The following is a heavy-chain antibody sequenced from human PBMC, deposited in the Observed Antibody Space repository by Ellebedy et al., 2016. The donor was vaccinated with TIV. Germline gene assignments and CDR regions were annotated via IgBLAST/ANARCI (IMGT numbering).Heavy chain of an antibody. CDR1: GFPFSSYC. CDR2: IWYDGANK. CDR3: ARERDYAEAFDI. J-gene: IGHJ3*02. Sequence: GESLKISCAASGFPFSSYCMHWVRQAPGKGLEWVALIWYDGANKYYADSVRGRFTISRDTSKNTLYLQMNSLRAEDTAVYYCARERDYAEAFDIWGQGTMVTVSS. D-gene: IGHD4-17*01. V-gene: IGHV3-33*01.